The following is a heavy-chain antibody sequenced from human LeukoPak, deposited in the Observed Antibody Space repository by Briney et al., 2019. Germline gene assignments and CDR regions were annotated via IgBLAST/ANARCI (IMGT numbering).Heavy chain of an antibody. Sequence: PSETLSLTCAVYGGSFSGYYWSWIRQPPGKGLEWIGEINHSGSTNYNPSLKSRVTISVDTSKNQFFLKLSSVTAADTAVYYCARGGYYDSSGYYSHDAFDIWGQGTMVTVSS. D-gene: IGHD3-22*01. J-gene: IGHJ3*02. CDR1: GGSFSGYY. CDR3: ARGGYYDSSGYYSHDAFDI. CDR2: INHSGST. V-gene: IGHV4-34*01.